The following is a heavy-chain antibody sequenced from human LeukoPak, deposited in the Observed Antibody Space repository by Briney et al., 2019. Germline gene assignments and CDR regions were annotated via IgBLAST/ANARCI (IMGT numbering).Heavy chain of an antibody. J-gene: IGHJ4*02. CDR2: IYYSGST. V-gene: IGHV4-39*01. CDR3: ARHVAAAIDY. CDR1: GGSISSSSYH. D-gene: IGHD6-13*01. Sequence: SETLSLTCTVSGGSISSSSYHWGWIRQPPGKGLEWIGSIYYSGSTYYNPSLKSRVTISVDTSKNQFSLKLSSVTAADTAVYYCARHVAAAIDYWGQGTLVTVSS.